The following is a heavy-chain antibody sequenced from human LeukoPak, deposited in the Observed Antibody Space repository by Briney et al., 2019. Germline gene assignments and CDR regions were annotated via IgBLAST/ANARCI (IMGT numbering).Heavy chain of an antibody. J-gene: IGHJ2*01. CDR3: ARSFGGAFDL. CDR2: IYYSGST. CDR1: GGSISSYY. V-gene: IGHV4-59*01. D-gene: IGHD3-10*01. Sequence: SETLSLTCTVSGGSISSYYWSWIRQPPGKGLEWIGYIYYSGSTNYNPSLKSRVTISVDTSKNQFSLKLSSVTAADTAVYYCARSFGGAFDLWGRGTLVTVSS.